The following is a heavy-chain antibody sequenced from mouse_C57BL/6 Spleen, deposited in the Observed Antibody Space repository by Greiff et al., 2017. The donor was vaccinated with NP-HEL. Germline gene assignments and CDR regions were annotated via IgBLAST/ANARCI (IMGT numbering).Heavy chain of an antibody. J-gene: IGHJ4*01. Sequence: EVKLVESGGGLVKPGGSLKLSCAASGFTFSDYGMHWVRQAPEKGLEWVAYISSGSSTIYYADTVKGRFTISRDNAKNTLFLQMTSLRSEDTAMYYCARATVVEEAMDYWGQGTSVTGSS. V-gene: IGHV5-17*01. D-gene: IGHD1-1*01. CDR1: GFTFSDYG. CDR3: ARATVVEEAMDY. CDR2: ISSGSSTI.